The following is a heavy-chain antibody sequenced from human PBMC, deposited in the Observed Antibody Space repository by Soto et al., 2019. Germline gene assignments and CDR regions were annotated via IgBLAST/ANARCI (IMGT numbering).Heavy chain of an antibody. J-gene: IGHJ5*02. CDR3: TRDMSRQWFDP. Sequence: GGSLRLSCAASGFTFSNAWMSWVRQAPGKGLEWVGFIRSKAYGGTTEYAASVKGRFTISRGDSKSIAYLQMNSLKTEDTAVYYCTRDMSRQWFDPWGQGTLVTVSS. CDR1: GFTFSNAW. CDR2: IRSKAYGGTT. V-gene: IGHV3-49*04.